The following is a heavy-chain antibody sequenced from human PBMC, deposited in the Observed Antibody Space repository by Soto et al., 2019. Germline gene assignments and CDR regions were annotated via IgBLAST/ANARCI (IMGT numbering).Heavy chain of an antibody. Sequence: QIQLVQSGGEVKKPGASVKVSCKSSGYKFISHSITWVRQAPGLGLEWMGRISAYNGNTNYAQKLQGRVTMTTDTSTNTAYMQLRSLRSDDTAVYYCARGAFCGGAPGCRDMDVWGQGTTVTVSS. D-gene: IGHD2-21*01. CDR2: ISAYNGNT. CDR1: GYKFISHS. CDR3: ARGAFCGGAPGCRDMDV. V-gene: IGHV1-18*01. J-gene: IGHJ6*02.